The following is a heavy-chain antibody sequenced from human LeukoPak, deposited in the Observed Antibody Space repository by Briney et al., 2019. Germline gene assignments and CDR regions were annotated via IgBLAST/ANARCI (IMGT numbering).Heavy chain of an antibody. Sequence: GGSLRLSCSVSGFTVSAYAMHWVRQAPGRGLQYVSSISSNGAKTYYADSVKGRFTISRDNSKNTLYLQMSSLRLEDTAVYYCVKDRWVDYWGQGVLVTVSS. CDR2: ISSNGAKT. V-gene: IGHV3-64D*09. D-gene: IGHD5-24*01. CDR3: VKDRWVDY. J-gene: IGHJ4*02. CDR1: GFTVSAYA.